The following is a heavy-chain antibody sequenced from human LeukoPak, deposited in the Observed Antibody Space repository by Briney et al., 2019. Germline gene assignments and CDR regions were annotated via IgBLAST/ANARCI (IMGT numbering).Heavy chain of an antibody. CDR2: ISYDGSNK. Sequence: GGSLRLSCAASGFTFSSYAMHWVRQAPGKVLEWVAVISYDGSNKYYADSVKGRFTISRDNSKNTLYLQMNSLRAEDTAVYFCASQYIWGSYRSPNFDCWGQGTLVTVSS. V-gene: IGHV3-30*04. CDR1: GFTFSSYA. J-gene: IGHJ4*02. CDR3: ASQYIWGSYRSPNFDC. D-gene: IGHD3-16*02.